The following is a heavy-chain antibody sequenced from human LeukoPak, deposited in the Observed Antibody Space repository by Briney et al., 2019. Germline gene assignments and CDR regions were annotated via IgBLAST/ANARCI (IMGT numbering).Heavy chain of an antibody. V-gene: IGHV1-69*05. CDR3: AIRAREVVTAIPSGYYYYYYMDV. Sequence: ASVKVSCKASGGTFSSYAISWVRQAPGQGLEWMGGIIPIFGTANYAQKFQGRVTITTDESTSTAYMELSSLRSEDTAVYYCAIRAREVVTAIPSGYYYYYYMDVWGKGTTVTVSS. CDR1: GGTFSSYA. J-gene: IGHJ6*03. CDR2: IIPIFGTA. D-gene: IGHD2-21*02.